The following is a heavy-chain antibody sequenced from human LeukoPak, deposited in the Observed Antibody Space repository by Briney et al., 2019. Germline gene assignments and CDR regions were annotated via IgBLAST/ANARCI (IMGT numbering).Heavy chain of an antibody. Sequence: PSETLSLTCTVSGGFISSYYWSWIRQPPGKGLEWIGYIDYSGSTNYNPSLESRVTMSVDTSTTQFSLKLTSVTAADTAVYYCARAPLWFGELLPQGKFDPWGQGILVSVSS. CDR1: GGFISSYY. J-gene: IGHJ5*02. V-gene: IGHV4-59*01. D-gene: IGHD3-10*01. CDR2: IDYSGST. CDR3: ARAPLWFGELLPQGKFDP.